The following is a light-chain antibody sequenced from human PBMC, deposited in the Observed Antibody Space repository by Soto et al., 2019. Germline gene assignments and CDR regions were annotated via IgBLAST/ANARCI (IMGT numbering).Light chain of an antibody. CDR1: NSDIGPYNY. CDR3: SSYTRTTTVII. V-gene: IGLV2-14*03. Sequence: QSVLTQPASVSGSPGQSVTISCTGTNSDIGPYNYVTWYQKHPGKAPKLIIYDVNNRPSGVSTRFSGSKSGNTASLTISGRQAEEEDDYYCSSYTRTTTVIIFGGGTQLTVL. J-gene: IGLJ2*01. CDR2: DVN.